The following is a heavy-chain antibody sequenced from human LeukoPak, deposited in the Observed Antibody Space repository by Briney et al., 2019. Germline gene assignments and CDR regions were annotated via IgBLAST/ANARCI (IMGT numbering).Heavy chain of an antibody. CDR2: IYYSGGT. Sequence: SETLSLTCSVSGGSMSSYYWSWIRQPPGKGLEWIGYIYYSGGTNYNPSLKSRVTISVDTSKNQFSLKLSSVTAADAAVYYCARETGYFDYWGQGTLVTVSS. J-gene: IGHJ4*02. V-gene: IGHV4-59*01. CDR3: ARETGYFDY. D-gene: IGHD3-10*01. CDR1: GGSMSSYY.